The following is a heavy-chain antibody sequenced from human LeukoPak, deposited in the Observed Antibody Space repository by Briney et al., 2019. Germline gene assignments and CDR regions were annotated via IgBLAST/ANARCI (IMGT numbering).Heavy chain of an antibody. CDR1: GFTFSSYN. CDR2: IRGSRRTI. J-gene: IGHJ4*02. D-gene: IGHD2-15*01. V-gene: IGHV3-48*01. CDR3: ARSSSRYCRGGTCSSGVLGSFDY. Sequence: PGGPLRLSCAASGFTFSSYNINWVRQAPGKGLEGVSYIRGSRRTIFCADSVKGRFTISSDNAKNTLYLQLNRLRAEDTAVYYGARSSSRYCRGGTCSSGVLGSFDYWGQGTLVTVSS.